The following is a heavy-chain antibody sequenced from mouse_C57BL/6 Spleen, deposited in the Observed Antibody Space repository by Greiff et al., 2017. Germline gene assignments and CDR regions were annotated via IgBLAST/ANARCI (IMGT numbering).Heavy chain of an antibody. CDR3: TPGYYAMDY. CDR1: GFNIKDDY. V-gene: IGHV14-4*01. CDR2: IAPENGDT. Sequence: VQLQQSGAELVRPGASVKLSCTASGFNIKDDYMHWVKQRPEQGLEWIGCIAPENGDTAYASKFQGKATITADTSSNTAYLQLSSLTSEDTAVYYCTPGYYAMDYWGQGTSVTVSS. J-gene: IGHJ4*01.